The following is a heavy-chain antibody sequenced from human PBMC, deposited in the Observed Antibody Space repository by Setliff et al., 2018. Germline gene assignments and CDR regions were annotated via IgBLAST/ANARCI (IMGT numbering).Heavy chain of an antibody. CDR2: ISPGGST. CDR1: VTRGSFSGYY. V-gene: IGHV4-34*01. D-gene: IGHD6-6*01. CDR3: ARGRNVAARLFDS. J-gene: IGHJ4*02. Sequence: SETLSLTCGVFVTRGSFSGYYWSWIRQPPGKGLEWIGEISPGGSTIYNPSLRSRVTMSVDTSKNQFSLTLTSVTAADTAVYYCARGRNVAARLFDSWGRGNLVTVSS.